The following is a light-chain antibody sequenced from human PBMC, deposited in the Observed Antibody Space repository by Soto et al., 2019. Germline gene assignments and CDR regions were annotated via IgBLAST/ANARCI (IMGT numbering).Light chain of an antibody. CDR3: TSWTTSTTMI. CDR1: SSDIGAYNF. CDR2: DVN. Sequence: QSALTQPASVSGSPGQSITISCTGTSSDIGAYNFVSWYQQHPGKAPKLMLYDVNIRPSGVSNRFSGSKSGNTASLTISGLHAEDEADYYCTSWTTSTTMIFGGGTKLTLL. V-gene: IGLV2-14*03. J-gene: IGLJ2*01.